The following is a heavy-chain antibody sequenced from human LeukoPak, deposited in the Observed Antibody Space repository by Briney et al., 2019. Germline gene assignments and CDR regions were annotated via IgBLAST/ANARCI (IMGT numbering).Heavy chain of an antibody. CDR2: IYSSGST. Sequence: GGSLRLSCAASGFSASSNYMSWVRQAPGKGLTWVSVIYSSGSTYYADSVKGRFAISRDDSKNTLHLQMNSLRAEDTAMYYCAIIAAAGEGYFDYWGQGTLVTVSS. CDR3: AIIAAAGEGYFDY. D-gene: IGHD6-13*01. CDR1: GFSASSNY. V-gene: IGHV3-53*01. J-gene: IGHJ4*02.